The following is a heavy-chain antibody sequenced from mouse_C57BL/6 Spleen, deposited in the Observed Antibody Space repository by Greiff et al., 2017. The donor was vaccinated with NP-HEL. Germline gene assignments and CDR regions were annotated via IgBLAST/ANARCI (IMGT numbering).Heavy chain of an antibody. D-gene: IGHD2-5*01. CDR1: GFTFSSYG. Sequence: EVMLVESGGDLVKPGGSLKLSCAASGFTFSSYGMSWVRQTPDKRLEWVATISSGGSYTYYPDSVKGRFTISRDNAKNTLYLQMSSLKSEDTAMYYCASPAYYSNPYYAMDYWGQGTSVTVSS. CDR2: ISSGGSYT. J-gene: IGHJ4*01. V-gene: IGHV5-6*01. CDR3: ASPAYYSNPYYAMDY.